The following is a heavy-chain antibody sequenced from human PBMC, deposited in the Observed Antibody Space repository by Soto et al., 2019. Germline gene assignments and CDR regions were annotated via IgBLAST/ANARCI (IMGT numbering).Heavy chain of an antibody. CDR2: ISSSSSYI. D-gene: IGHD3-10*01. CDR1: GFTFSSYS. J-gene: IGHJ6*02. V-gene: IGHV3-21*01. Sequence: EVQLVESGGGLVKPGGSLRLSCAASGFTFSSYSMNWVRQAPGKGLEWVSSISSSSSYIYYADSVKGRFTISRDNAKNSLYLQMNSLRAEVTAVYYCARDQNTMVRGAPMDVWGQGTTVTVSS. CDR3: ARDQNTMVRGAPMDV.